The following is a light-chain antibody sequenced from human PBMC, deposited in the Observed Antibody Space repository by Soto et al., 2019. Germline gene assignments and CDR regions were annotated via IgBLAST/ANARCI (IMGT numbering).Light chain of an antibody. CDR1: SSNIGAGYD. CDR3: QSYDSSLSGSV. J-gene: IGLJ3*02. V-gene: IGLV1-40*01. Sequence: QSVLTQTPSVSGAPGQRVTISCTGSSSNIGAGYDVHWYQQLPGTTPKLLSYANTNRPSGVPDRFSGSKSGTSASLAITGLQAEDEADYYCQSYDSSLSGSVFGGGTKVTVL. CDR2: ANT.